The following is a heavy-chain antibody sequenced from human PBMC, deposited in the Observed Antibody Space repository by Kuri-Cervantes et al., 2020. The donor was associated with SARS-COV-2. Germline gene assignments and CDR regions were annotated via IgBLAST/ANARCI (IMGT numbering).Heavy chain of an antibody. CDR1: GLTFSGFW. Sequence: GESLKISCAPSGLTFSGFWMSWVRQAPGKGLEWVANINQDGGEKYYVGSVKGRFTISRDNAKNSLYLQMNSLRVEDTAVYYCASVSTMGVSLDWGQGTLVTVSS. D-gene: IGHD5-24*01. V-gene: IGHV3-7*05. CDR2: INQDGGEK. CDR3: ASVSTMGVSLD. J-gene: IGHJ4*02.